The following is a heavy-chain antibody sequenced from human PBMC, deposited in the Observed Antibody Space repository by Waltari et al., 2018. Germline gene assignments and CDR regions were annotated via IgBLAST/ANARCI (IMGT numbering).Heavy chain of an antibody. CDR2: INPKRGDT. D-gene: IGHD3-3*01. J-gene: IGHJ4*02. Sequence: QVQLVQSGAEVKKSGASVKVSCKASGYTFTDFFIHWVRQAPGQGLEWMGRINPKRGDTNYAQRFQGRVTMTGDTSITTAYMELIVLRSDDTAIYYCARSGGGTTTFGVAEWGQGSLVTVSS. CDR3: ARSGGGTTTFGVAE. V-gene: IGHV1-2*06. CDR1: GYTFTDFF.